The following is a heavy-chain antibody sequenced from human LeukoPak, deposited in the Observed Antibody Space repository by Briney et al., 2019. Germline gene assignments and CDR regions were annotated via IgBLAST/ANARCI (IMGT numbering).Heavy chain of an antibody. Sequence: GSLRLSCAASGFTFNSYSMNWVRQAPGKGLAWVSSISSSSSYIYYADSVKGRFTISRDNAKNSLYLQMNSLRAEDTAVYYCARVSAMVFFDYWGQGTLVTVSS. V-gene: IGHV3-21*01. CDR1: GFTFNSYS. CDR3: ARVSAMVFFDY. J-gene: IGHJ4*02. CDR2: ISSSSSYI. D-gene: IGHD5-18*01.